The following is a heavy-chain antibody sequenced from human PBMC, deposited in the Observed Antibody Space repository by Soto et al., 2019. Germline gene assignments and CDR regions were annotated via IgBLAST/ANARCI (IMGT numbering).Heavy chain of an antibody. CDR2: ISGSGGST. CDR1: GFTFSSYA. CDR3: ARMREWFGEFLN. Sequence: GGSLRLSCAASGFTFSSYAMSWVRQAPGKGLEWVSAISGSGGSTYYADSVKGRFTISRDNSKNTLYLQMNSLRAEDTAVYYCARMREWFGEFLNWGQGTLVTVSS. V-gene: IGHV3-23*01. D-gene: IGHD3-10*01. J-gene: IGHJ4*02.